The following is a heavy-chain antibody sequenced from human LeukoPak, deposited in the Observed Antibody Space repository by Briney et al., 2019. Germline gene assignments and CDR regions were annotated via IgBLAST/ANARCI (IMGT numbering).Heavy chain of an antibody. CDR2: ISVSGNT. J-gene: IGHJ4*02. Sequence: PGGSLRLSCAASGFTLGSYAMSWVHQAPGKGLEWVSAISVSGNTYHADSVKGRFTISRDSSKNTLYLQMNRLRAEDAAVYYCAKAPVTTCSGAYCYPFDYWGQGTLVTVSS. D-gene: IGHD2-21*01. V-gene: IGHV3-23*01. CDR3: AKAPVTTCSGAYCYPFDY. CDR1: GFTLGSYA.